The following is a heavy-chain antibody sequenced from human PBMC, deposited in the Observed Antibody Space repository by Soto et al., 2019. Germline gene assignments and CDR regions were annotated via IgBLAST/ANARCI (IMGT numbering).Heavy chain of an antibody. Sequence: GGSLRLSCAASGFTFSSYAMTWVRQAPGKGLEWVSVISGSGGSTYYADSVKGRFTISRDNAKNSLYLQMNSLRAEDTAVYYCARGLFYYDSSGYLGYWGQGTLVTVSS. CDR2: ISGSGGST. J-gene: IGHJ4*02. CDR3: ARGLFYYDSSGYLGY. D-gene: IGHD3-22*01. CDR1: GFTFSSYA. V-gene: IGHV3-23*01.